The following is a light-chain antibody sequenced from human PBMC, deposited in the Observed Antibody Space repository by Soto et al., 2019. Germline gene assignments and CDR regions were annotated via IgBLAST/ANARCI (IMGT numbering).Light chain of an antibody. J-gene: IGLJ1*01. Sequence: QSALTQPASVSGSPGQSITISCTGTSRDVGAYDYVSWYLQYPDKAPKLLIYDVDHRPSGVSSRFSGSKSGNTASLTISGLQAEDEADYYCCSYAHGSIYVFGTGTKVTVL. CDR3: CSYAHGSIYV. CDR1: SRDVGAYDY. V-gene: IGLV2-14*03. CDR2: DVD.